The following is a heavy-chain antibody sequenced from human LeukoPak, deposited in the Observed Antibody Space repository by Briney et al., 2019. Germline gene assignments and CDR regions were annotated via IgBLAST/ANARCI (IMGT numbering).Heavy chain of an antibody. J-gene: IGHJ4*02. CDR3: ARDDTPAPGRDNYSWVDY. CDR2: INTNTGNP. Sequence: ASVKVSCKASGYTFTNYAMNWVRQAPGQVLEWMGWINTNTGNPTYAQGFAGRFVFSLDTSVSTAYLQISSLKAEVTAVYYCARDDTPAPGRDNYSWVDYWGQGTLVTVSS. D-gene: IGHD5-24*01. CDR1: GYTFTNYA. V-gene: IGHV7-4-1*02.